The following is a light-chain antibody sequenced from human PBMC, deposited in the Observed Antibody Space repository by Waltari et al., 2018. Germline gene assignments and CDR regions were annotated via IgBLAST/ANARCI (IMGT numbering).Light chain of an antibody. Sequence: DIQMTQSPSSLSASVGDTVTITCRTSQGILNSLAWYQQKSGKAPKFLLSTASRLQSGVPSRFSGSGSGTLYTLTISGLQPEDFATYYCQQYFVFPYTFGQGTKLEI. J-gene: IGKJ2*01. CDR2: TAS. V-gene: IGKV1-NL1*01. CDR3: QQYFVFPYT. CDR1: QGILNS.